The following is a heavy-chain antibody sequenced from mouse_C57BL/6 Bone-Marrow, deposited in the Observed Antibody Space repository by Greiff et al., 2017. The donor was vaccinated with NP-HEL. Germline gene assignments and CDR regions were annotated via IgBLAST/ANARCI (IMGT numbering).Heavy chain of an antibody. J-gene: IGHJ4*01. CDR3: ARGRTTVVDYAMDY. Sequence: VQLQQSGAELARPGASVKMSCKASGYTFTSYTMHWVKQRPGQGLEWIGYINPSSGYTKYNQKFKDKATLTADKSSSTAYMQLSSLTSEDSAVYYCARGRTTVVDYAMDYWGQGTSVTVSS. CDR2: INPSSGYT. CDR1: GYTFTSYT. V-gene: IGHV1-4*01. D-gene: IGHD1-1*01.